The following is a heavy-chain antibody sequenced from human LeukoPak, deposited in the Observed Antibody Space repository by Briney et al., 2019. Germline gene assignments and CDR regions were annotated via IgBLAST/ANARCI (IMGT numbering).Heavy chain of an antibody. CDR2: IYYSGST. V-gene: IGHV4-59*01. D-gene: IGHD1-26*01. Sequence: SETLSLTCTVSGGSISSYYWSWIRQPPGKGLEWIGYIYYSGSTNYNPSLKSRVTISVDTSKNQFSLKLSSVTAADTAVYYCARYSGSPSSWYFDLWGRGTLVTVSS. CDR1: GGSISSYY. CDR3: ARYSGSPSSWYFDL. J-gene: IGHJ2*01.